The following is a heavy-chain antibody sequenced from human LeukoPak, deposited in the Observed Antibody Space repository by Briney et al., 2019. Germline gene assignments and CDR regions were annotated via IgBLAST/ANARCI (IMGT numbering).Heavy chain of an antibody. D-gene: IGHD3-22*01. CDR3: AKGFRPRYYYHSSRSAFDI. V-gene: IGHV3-43*01. Sequence: PGGSLRLSCAASGFTFDDYTMHWVRQAPGKGLEWVSLISWDGGSTYYADSVKGRFTISRDNSKNSLYLQMNSLRTEDTALYYCAKGFRPRYYYHSSRSAFDIWGQGTMVTVSS. CDR2: ISWDGGST. CDR1: GFTFDDYT. J-gene: IGHJ3*02.